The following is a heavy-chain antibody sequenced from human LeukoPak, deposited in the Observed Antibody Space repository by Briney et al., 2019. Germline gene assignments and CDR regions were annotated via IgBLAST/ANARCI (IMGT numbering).Heavy chain of an antibody. CDR3: ARGRYYGSGSYYNPGQFDY. CDR2: MNPNSGNT. D-gene: IGHD3-10*01. Sequence: ASVKVSCKASGYTFTSYDSNWVRQATGQGLEWMGWMNPNSGNTGYAHKFQGRVTMTRDTSISTAYMELSSLRSEDTAVYYCARGRYYGSGSYYNPGQFDYWGQGTLVTVSS. CDR1: GYTFTSYD. V-gene: IGHV1-8*01. J-gene: IGHJ4*02.